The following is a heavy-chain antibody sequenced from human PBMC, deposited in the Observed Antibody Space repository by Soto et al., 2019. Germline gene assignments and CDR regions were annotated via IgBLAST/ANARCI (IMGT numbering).Heavy chain of an antibody. CDR3: ARLTFHGSGSYQYGMDF. CDR1: GYSFTSYW. CDR2: IYPGDSDT. J-gene: IGHJ6*02. Sequence: PGESLKISCKASGYSFTSYWIGWVRQMPGKGLEWMGIIYPGDSDTRYSPSFQGQVTISADKSISTAYLQWSSLKASDTAMYYCARLTFHGSGSYQYGMDFWGQGTTVTVSS. D-gene: IGHD3-10*01. V-gene: IGHV5-51*01.